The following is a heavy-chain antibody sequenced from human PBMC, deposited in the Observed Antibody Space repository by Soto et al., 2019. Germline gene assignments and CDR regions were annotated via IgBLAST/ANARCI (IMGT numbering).Heavy chain of an antibody. CDR1: GYSFTSYW. D-gene: IGHD4-17*01. V-gene: IGHV5-51*03. CDR3: ARRRATNYGDYEDDY. CDR2: IYPGDSDT. Sequence: EVQLVQSGAEVKKPGESLKISCKGSGYSFTSYWIGWVRQMPGKGLEWMGIIYPGDSDTRYSPSFQGQVTISADKSISTAYLQWSSLMASDTAMYYCARRRATNYGDYEDDYWGQGTLVTVSS. J-gene: IGHJ4*02.